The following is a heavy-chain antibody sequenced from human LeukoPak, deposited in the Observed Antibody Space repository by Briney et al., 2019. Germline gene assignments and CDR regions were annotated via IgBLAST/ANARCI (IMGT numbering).Heavy chain of an antibody. CDR1: GGSISSYY. V-gene: IGHV4-59*01. D-gene: IGHD3-9*01. CDR2: IYYSGST. Sequence: SETLSLTCTVSGGSISSYYWSWIRQPPGKGLEWIGYIYYSGSTNYNPSLKSRVTISVDTSKNQFSMKLSSVTAADTAVYYCARALYDILTGYYTGALDYWGQGTPVTVSS. J-gene: IGHJ4*02. CDR3: ARALYDILTGYYTGALDY.